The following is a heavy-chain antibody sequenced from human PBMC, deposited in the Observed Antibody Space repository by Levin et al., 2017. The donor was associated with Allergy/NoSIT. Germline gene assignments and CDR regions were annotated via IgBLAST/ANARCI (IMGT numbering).Heavy chain of an antibody. CDR1: GYSFTNYW. CDR3: ARQAYSNYREYFQY. CDR2: IYPNDSDT. V-gene: IGHV5-51*01. Sequence: NRGESLKISCKGSGYSFTNYWIGWVRQMPGKGLEWMGIIYPNDSDTRYSPSFQGQVTISADKSLSTAYLQWSSLKASDTAMYYCARQAYSNYREYFQYWGQGTLVTVSS. D-gene: IGHD4-11*01. J-gene: IGHJ1*01.